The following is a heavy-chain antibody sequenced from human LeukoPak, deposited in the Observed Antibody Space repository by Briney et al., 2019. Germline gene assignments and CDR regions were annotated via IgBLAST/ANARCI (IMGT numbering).Heavy chain of an antibody. D-gene: IGHD6-19*01. J-gene: IGHJ3*01. CDR3: ARSSGWRDAFDF. V-gene: IGHV4-31*03. Sequence: SETLSLTCSVSGGSISISGFYWNWIRQLPGKGLEWIGYTYDSGNTYYNPSFGSRVTISTDTSMNQFFLKSHSVTAADTAVYYCARSSGWRDAFDFWGRGTMVTVSS. CDR2: TYDSGNT. CDR1: GGSISISGFY.